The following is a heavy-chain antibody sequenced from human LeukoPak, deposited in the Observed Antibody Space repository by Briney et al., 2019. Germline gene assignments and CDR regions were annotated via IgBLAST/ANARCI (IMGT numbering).Heavy chain of an antibody. J-gene: IGHJ4*02. CDR2: ISGNGGST. Sequence: GGSLRLSCAASGFTLSDRAITWVRQAPGKGLECASVISGNGGSTYHADSVKGRFTISRDNSKNTLYLQMNSLRAEDTAVYYCAKDRTMIVSRTPHDYWGQGTLVTVSS. CDR3: AKDRTMIVSRTPHDY. V-gene: IGHV3-23*01. CDR1: GFTLSDRA. D-gene: IGHD3-22*01.